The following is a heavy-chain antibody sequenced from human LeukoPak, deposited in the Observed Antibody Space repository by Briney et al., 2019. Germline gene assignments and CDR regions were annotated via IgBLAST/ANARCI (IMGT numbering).Heavy chain of an antibody. Sequence: GGSLRLSCAASGFRLSSYSMSWVRQAPGKGLEWVSSISSSSSYIYYADSVKGRFTISRDNAKNSLYLQMNSLRAEDTAVYYCARALIGYYFDYWGQGTLVTVSS. CDR1: GFRLSSYS. CDR2: ISSSSSYI. CDR3: ARALIGYYFDY. V-gene: IGHV3-21*01. J-gene: IGHJ4*02. D-gene: IGHD2-8*01.